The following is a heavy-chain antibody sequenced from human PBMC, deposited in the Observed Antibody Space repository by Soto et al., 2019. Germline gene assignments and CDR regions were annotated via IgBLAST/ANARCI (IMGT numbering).Heavy chain of an antibody. Sequence: QLQLQESGSGLVKPSQTLSLTCAVSGGSISSGGYSWSWIRQPPGKGLEWIGYIYHSGSTYYNPSXXXXVXXXVXXXXXXXXXXXXXVTXXXXXVXXCARVPGPWGQGTLVTVSS. CDR1: GGSISSGGYS. CDR2: IYHSGST. V-gene: IGHV4-30-2*01. CDR3: ARVPGP. J-gene: IGHJ5*02.